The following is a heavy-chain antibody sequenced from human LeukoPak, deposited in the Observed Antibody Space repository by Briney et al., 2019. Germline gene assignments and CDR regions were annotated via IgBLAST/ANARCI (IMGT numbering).Heavy chain of an antibody. CDR2: IYYSGRT. CDR3: ARGYDFWSGLFDY. CDR1: GDSVSRSDSY. V-gene: IGHV4-39*01. D-gene: IGHD3-3*01. J-gene: IGHJ4*02. Sequence: SETLSLTCSVSGDSVSRSDSYWDWIRQPPGKGLEWIGTIYYSGRTYYSPSLKSRVTMSVDPSNNQFSLNLRSVTAADTAVYYCARGYDFWSGLFDYWGQGTLVTVSS.